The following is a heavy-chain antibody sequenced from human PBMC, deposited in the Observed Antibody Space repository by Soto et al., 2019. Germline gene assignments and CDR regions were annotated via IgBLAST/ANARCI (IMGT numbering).Heavy chain of an antibody. CDR1: GYSFTNYG. J-gene: IGHJ6*03. CDR3: ARDRGVAPPVAGNTHYYYYMDV. Sequence: ASVKVSCKASGYSFTNYGITWVRQAPGQGFEWMGWISAYNGDTNYAQKLQGRVTTTTDASTGTAYLELRSLRSDDTAVYYCARDRGVAPPVAGNTHYYYYMDVWGKGTTVTVSS. D-gene: IGHD6-19*01. V-gene: IGHV1-18*01. CDR2: ISAYNGDT.